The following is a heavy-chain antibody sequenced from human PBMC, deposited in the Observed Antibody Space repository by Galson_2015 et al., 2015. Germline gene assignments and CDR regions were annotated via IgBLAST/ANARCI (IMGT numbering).Heavy chain of an antibody. D-gene: IGHD1-26*01. V-gene: IGHV1-18*04. J-gene: IGHJ3*02. CDR1: GYTFTSYG. CDR2: ISAYNGNT. Sequence: SVKVSCKASGYTFTSYGISWVRQAPGQGLEWMGWISAYNGNTNYAQRLQGRVTMTTDTSTSTAYMELRSLRSDDTAVYYCARDPIPKWELLGDDAFDIWGQGTMVTVSS. CDR3: ARDPIPKWELLGDDAFDI.